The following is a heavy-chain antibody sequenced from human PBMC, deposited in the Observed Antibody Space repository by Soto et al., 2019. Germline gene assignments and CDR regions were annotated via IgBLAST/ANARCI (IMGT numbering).Heavy chain of an antibody. Sequence: VQLLESGGGLIQPGGSLRLSCAASGFTFSYGIHWLRQAPGKGLEWVAYISYDSSNKFYGDSVKGRFTISRDNSKNRQFLQMKTLRAENTAVYYCAKLVIGYCSGNTCDDYWGQGTLVAFSS. J-gene: IGHJ4*02. D-gene: IGHD2-15*01. CDR3: AKLVIGYCSGNTCDDY. V-gene: IGHV3-30*18. CDR1: GFTFSYG. CDR2: ISYDSSNK.